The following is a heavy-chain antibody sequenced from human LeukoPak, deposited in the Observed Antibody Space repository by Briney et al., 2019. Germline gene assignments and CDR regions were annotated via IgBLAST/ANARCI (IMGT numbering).Heavy chain of an antibody. CDR1: GFTFSDYY. J-gene: IGHJ3*02. Sequence: PGGSLRLSCAASGFTFSDYYMSWIRQAPGKGLEWVSYISSSGSTIYYADSVKGRFTISRDNSKNTLYLQMNCLRAEDTAVYYCAKAYCTNGVCRQGDAFDIWGQGTMVTVSS. CDR2: ISSSGSTI. V-gene: IGHV3-11*01. D-gene: IGHD2-8*01. CDR3: AKAYCTNGVCRQGDAFDI.